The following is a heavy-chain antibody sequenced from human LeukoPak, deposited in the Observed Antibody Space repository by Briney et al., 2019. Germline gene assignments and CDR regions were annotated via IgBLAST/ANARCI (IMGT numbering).Heavy chain of an antibody. J-gene: IGHJ2*01. D-gene: IGHD5-18*01. CDR1: GGSISSNNYY. Sequence: SETLSLTCTVSGGSISSNNYYWGWIRQPPGKGLQWIGSIYYSGSTYYNPSLKSRVTISVDTSKNQFSLKLSSVTAADTAVYYCARLTGILRRAYSYGPGGYFDLWGRGTLVTVSS. V-gene: IGHV4-39*01. CDR3: ARLTGILRRAYSYGPGGYFDL. CDR2: IYYSGST.